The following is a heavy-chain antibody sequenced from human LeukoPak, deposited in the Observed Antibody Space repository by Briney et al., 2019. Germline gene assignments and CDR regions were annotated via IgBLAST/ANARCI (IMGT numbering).Heavy chain of an antibody. J-gene: IGHJ4*02. CDR1: GFTFSSYS. D-gene: IGHD3-22*01. Sequence: GGSLRLSCAASGFTFSSYSMNWVRQAPGKRLEWVSSISSSSSSYIYYADSVKGRFTISRDNAKNSLYLQMNSLRAEDTAVYYCARDPQYYYDSSGYYYFDYWGQGTLVTVSS. CDR3: ARDPQYYYDSSGYYYFDY. V-gene: IGHV3-21*01. CDR2: ISSSSSSYI.